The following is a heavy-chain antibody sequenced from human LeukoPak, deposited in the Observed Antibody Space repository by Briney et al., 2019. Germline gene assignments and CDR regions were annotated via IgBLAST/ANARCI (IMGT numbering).Heavy chain of an antibody. V-gene: IGHV3-7*04. D-gene: IGHD1-26*01. CDR3: ARAGSPLLDY. J-gene: IGHJ4*02. CDR1: GFSFSSYW. Sequence: GGSLRLSCAASGFSFSSYWMSWVRQAPGKGLEWVANIKKDGSEKCYVDSVKGRFTISRDNAKTSLYLQMNTLRAEDTAVYYCARAGSPLLDYWGQGTLVTVSS. CDR2: IKKDGSEK.